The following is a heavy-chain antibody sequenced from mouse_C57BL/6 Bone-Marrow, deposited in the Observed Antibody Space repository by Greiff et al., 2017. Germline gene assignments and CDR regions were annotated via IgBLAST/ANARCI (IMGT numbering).Heavy chain of an antibody. J-gene: IGHJ2*01. CDR1: GFTFSSYG. D-gene: IGHD4-1*01. V-gene: IGHV5-6*01. CDR2: ISSGGSYT. Sequence: EVMLVESGGDLVKPGGSLKLSCAASGFTFSSYGMSWVRQTPDKRLEWVATISSGGSYTYYPDSVKGRFTISRDNAKNTLYLQMSSLKSEDTAMYYCARHATGTNFDYWGQRTTL. CDR3: ARHATGTNFDY.